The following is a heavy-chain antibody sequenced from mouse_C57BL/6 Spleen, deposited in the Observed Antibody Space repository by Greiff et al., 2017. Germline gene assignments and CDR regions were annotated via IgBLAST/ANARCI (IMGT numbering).Heavy chain of an antibody. CDR3: ARCGGDYYGSSPWYFDV. CDR1: GYTFTSYW. J-gene: IGHJ1*03. CDR2: IHPNSGST. D-gene: IGHD1-1*01. V-gene: IGHV1-64*01. Sequence: QVQLQQPGAELVKPGASVKLSCKASGYTFTSYWMHWVKQRPGQGLEWIGMIHPNSGSTNYNEKFKSKATLTVDKSSSTAYMQLSSLTSEDSAVYYCARCGGDYYGSSPWYFDVWGTWTTVTVSS.